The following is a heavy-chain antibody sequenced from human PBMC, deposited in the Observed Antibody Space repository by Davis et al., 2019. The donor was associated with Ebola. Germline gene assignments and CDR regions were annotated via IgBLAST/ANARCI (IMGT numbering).Heavy chain of an antibody. V-gene: IGHV4-59*08. D-gene: IGHD6-19*01. Sequence: MPSETLSLTCTVSGGSISNSYWSWIRQPPGKGLEWIGYIYSSGSTNYNPSVKSRVTISVDTSKNQFSLKLSSMTAADTAGYYCARHVGVAGFDYWGQGTLVTVSS. CDR2: IYSSGST. CDR3: ARHVGVAGFDY. J-gene: IGHJ4*02. CDR1: GGSISNSY.